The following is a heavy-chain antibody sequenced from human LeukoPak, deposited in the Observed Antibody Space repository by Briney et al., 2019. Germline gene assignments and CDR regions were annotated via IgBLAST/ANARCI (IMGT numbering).Heavy chain of an antibody. CDR2: ISSSSSTI. Sequence: GGSLRLSCAASGFTFSSYSMNWVRQAPGKGREGVSYISSSSSTIYYADSVKGRFTISRDNAKNSLYLQMNSLRAEDTAVYYCARALLDYYDSSGSPRGVDYWGQGTLVTVSS. CDR1: GFTFSSYS. D-gene: IGHD3-22*01. CDR3: ARALLDYYDSSGSPRGVDY. J-gene: IGHJ4*02. V-gene: IGHV3-48*01.